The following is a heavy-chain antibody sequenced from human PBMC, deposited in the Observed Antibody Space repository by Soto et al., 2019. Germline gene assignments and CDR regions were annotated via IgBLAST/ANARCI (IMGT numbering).Heavy chain of an antibody. CDR1: GGSFSGYY. CDR2: INHSGST. J-gene: IGHJ6*02. CDR3: ASLRGSYDYYGMDV. D-gene: IGHD1-26*01. V-gene: IGHV4-34*01. Sequence: SETLSLTCAVYGGSFSGYYWSWIRQPPGEGLVWIGEINHSGSTNYNPSLKSRVTISVDTSKNQFSLKLSSVTAADTAVYYCASLRGSYDYYGMDVWGQGTTVTVSS.